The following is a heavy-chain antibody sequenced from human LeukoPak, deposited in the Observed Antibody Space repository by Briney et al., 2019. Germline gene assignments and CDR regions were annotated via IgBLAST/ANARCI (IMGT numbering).Heavy chain of an antibody. CDR3: ARDRGFPSYDYGDVMDY. Sequence: GGSLRLSCAASGFTFSSYSMNWVRQAPGKGLEWVSSISSSSSYIYYADSVKGRFTVSRDNAKNSLYLQMNSLRAEDTAVYYCARDRGFPSYDYGDVMDYWGQGTLVTVSS. CDR2: ISSSSSYI. CDR1: GFTFSSYS. V-gene: IGHV3-21*01. J-gene: IGHJ4*02. D-gene: IGHD4-17*01.